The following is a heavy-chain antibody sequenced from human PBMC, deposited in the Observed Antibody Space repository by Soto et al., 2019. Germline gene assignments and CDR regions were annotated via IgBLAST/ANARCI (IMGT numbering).Heavy chain of an antibody. CDR1: GFTFSSYG. J-gene: IGHJ1*01. D-gene: IGHD1-26*01. CDR3: AKDWAPSMEWELLLTLEYFQY. CDR2: ISGSASVT. V-gene: IGHV3-23*01. Sequence: GGSLRLSCAASGFTFSSYGMNWVRQAPGKGLEWVSHISGSASVTYYADSVKGRFTISRDNAKNTLYLQMNSLRAEDTAVYYCAKDWAPSMEWELLLTLEYFQYWGQGTLVTVSS.